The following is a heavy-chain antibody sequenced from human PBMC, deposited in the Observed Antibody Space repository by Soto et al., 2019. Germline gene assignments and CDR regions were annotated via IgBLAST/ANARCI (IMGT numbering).Heavy chain of an antibody. D-gene: IGHD2-2*02. CDR3: ARDPPYQLLYEDDYYGMDV. Sequence: QPGGSLRLSCAASGFTFSSYWMHWVRQAPGKGLVWVSRINSDGSSTSYADSVKGRFTISRDNAKNTLYLQMNSLRAEDTAVYYCARDPPYQLLYEDDYYGMDVWGQGTTVTVSS. CDR1: GFTFSSYW. J-gene: IGHJ6*02. V-gene: IGHV3-74*01. CDR2: INSDGSST.